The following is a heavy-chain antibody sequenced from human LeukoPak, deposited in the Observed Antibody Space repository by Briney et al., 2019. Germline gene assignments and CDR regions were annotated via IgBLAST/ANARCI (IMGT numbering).Heavy chain of an antibody. D-gene: IGHD2-21*01. Sequence: GVSLRLSCGASGFIFSKSCVVWVRQSPGVGREGVANINERGSAPYYVDSVKGRFTIYRDHTKNSLYLQMTRLRVEDTGVYLCARGGEGYAWWGQGTLVTVSS. V-gene: IGHV3-7*01. CDR3: ARGGEGYAW. CDR2: INERGSAP. CDR1: GFIFSKSC. J-gene: IGHJ4*02.